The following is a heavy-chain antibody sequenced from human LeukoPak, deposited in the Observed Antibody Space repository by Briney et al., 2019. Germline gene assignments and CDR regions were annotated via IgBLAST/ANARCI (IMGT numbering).Heavy chain of an antibody. CDR2: ISWSSGSI. CDR3: AKDMAQGCSSTSCYGYNYGMDV. V-gene: IGHV3-9*01. CDR1: GFTFDDYA. D-gene: IGHD2-2*01. J-gene: IGHJ6*02. Sequence: GGSLRLSCAASGFTFDDYAMHWVRQAPGKGLEWVSGISWSSGSIGYADSVKGRFTISRDNAKNSLYLQMNSLRAEDTALYYCAKDMAQGCSSTSCYGYNYGMDVWGQGTTVTVSS.